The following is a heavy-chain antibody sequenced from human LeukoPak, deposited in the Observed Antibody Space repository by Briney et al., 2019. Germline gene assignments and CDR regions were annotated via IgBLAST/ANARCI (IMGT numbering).Heavy chain of an antibody. J-gene: IGHJ4*02. D-gene: IGHD3-3*01. CDR2: IKRDGSEK. V-gene: IGHV3-7*01. Sequence: GGPLTLPCAVSGFSFSTYWMSWLRHAPGKALEWVASIKRDGSEKYYVDSLKGRFTISRDNAKNSMYLQMNRLRAEDTAVYYCARYPGVRLGYWGQGTLVTVSS. CDR3: ARYPGVRLGY. CDR1: GFSFSTYW.